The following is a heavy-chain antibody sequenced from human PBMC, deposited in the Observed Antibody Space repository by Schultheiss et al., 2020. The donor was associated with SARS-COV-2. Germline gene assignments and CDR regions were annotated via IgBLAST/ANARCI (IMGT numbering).Heavy chain of an antibody. CDR3: ARGRTGYSTGWYNYYLMDV. Sequence: SETLSLTCTVSGGSISSSSYYWGWIRQPPGKGLEWIGEINHSGSTNYNPSLRSRVTISVDTSNNQFSLSLNSVTAADTAVYYCARGRTGYSTGWYNYYLMDVWGKGTTVTVSS. CDR1: GGSISSSSYY. V-gene: IGHV4-39*07. CDR2: INHSGST. D-gene: IGHD6-19*01. J-gene: IGHJ6*03.